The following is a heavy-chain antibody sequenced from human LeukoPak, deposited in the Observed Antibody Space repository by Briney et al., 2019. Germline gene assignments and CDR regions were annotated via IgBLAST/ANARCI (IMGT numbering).Heavy chain of an antibody. CDR2: ISNGKT. CDR1: GFPFSSHA. J-gene: IGHJ5*02. CDR3: VREAGYCAPVCVKTNWFDP. Sequence: GGSLRLSCAASGFPFSSHAMSWVRQPPGKGLEWVAAISNGKTYYADSVRGRFAISRDDSTNTVYLHMNSLRDEDTALYHCVREAGYCAPVCVKTNWFDPWGQGTLVTISS. D-gene: IGHD2-15*01. V-gene: IGHV3-23*01.